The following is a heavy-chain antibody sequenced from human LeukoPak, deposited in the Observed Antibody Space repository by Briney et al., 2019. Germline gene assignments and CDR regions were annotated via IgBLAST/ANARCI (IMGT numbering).Heavy chain of an antibody. V-gene: IGHV4-59*12. CDR3: ARASGSYNYYYGMDV. J-gene: IGHJ6*02. CDR1: GGSISSYY. D-gene: IGHD3-10*01. Sequence: PSETLSLTCTVSGGSISSYYWSWIRQPAGKGLEWIGYIYHSGGTYYNPSLKSRVTISVDRSKNQFSLKLSSVTAADTAVYYCARASGSYNYYYGMDVWGQGTTVTVSS. CDR2: IYHSGGT.